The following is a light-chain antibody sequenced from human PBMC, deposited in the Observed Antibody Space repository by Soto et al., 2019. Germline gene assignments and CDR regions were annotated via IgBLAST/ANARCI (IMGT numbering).Light chain of an antibody. CDR1: QSVGSY. J-gene: IGKJ5*01. CDR2: DAS. V-gene: IGKV3-11*01. Sequence: EVLLTQSPATLSLSPGERATLSCRASQSVGSYLAWYQQKPGQAPRLPIYDASKRATDIPTRFSGSGSGTDFTLTISSLEPEDFAVYYCQQRNNWPRITFGQGTRLEIK. CDR3: QQRNNWPRIT.